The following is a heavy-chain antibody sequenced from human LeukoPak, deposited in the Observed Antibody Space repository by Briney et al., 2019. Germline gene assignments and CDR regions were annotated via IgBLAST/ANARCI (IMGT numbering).Heavy chain of an antibody. D-gene: IGHD3-22*01. J-gene: IGHJ4*02. V-gene: IGHV3-23*01. CDR3: ARDQWFDGFDL. Sequence: PGGSLRLSCTGSGFNFSTHLMTWVRQVPGKGPEWISSVSGAGTDTYYADSVKGRFIVSRDDSKSTIYLLLNGLRVEDTATYFCARDQWFDGFDLWGQGTLAPVSS. CDR2: VSGAGTDT. CDR1: GFNFSTHL.